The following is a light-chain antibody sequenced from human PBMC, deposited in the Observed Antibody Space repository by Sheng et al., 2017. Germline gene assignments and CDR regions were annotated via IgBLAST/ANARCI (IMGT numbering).Light chain of an antibody. V-gene: IGKV1-5*01. Sequence: DIQMTQTPSTLSASVGDTVTVTCRASQSINSWLAWYHQKPGKAPNLLIYEASTLQTGVPLRFNGSGAGTLFTLTITSLQPDDFATYYCQXYRLYPWTFGQGTKVEV. J-gene: IGKJ1*01. CDR3: QXYRLYPWT. CDR2: EAS. CDR1: QSINSW.